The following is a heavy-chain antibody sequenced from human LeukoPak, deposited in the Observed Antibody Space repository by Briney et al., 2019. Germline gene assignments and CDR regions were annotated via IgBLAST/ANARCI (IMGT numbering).Heavy chain of an antibody. CDR1: GFTFSSYW. D-gene: IGHD1-1*01. CDR3: ARWGGTRQYYFDY. Sequence: GGSLRLSCAASGFTFSSYWMHWVRQAPGKGLEWVAVTRFDGSIKQYADSVKGRFTISRDDSKNTLYLQMNSLKSEDTAVYYCARWGGTRQYYFDYWGRGTLVTVSS. J-gene: IGHJ4*02. CDR2: TRFDGSIK. V-gene: IGHV3-33*08.